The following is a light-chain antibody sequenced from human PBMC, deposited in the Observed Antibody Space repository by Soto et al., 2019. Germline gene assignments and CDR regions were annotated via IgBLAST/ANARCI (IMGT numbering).Light chain of an antibody. CDR1: SSDIGRYKF. V-gene: IGLV2-14*01. Sequence: QSVLTQPASVSGSPGQSITISCTGTSSDIGRYKFVSWFQQHPGKAPKLLIFEGTNRPSGVSNRFSGSKSGNTASLTISGLQAEDEAIYFCSSSTNTNNLVIFGGGTKVTX. CDR2: EGT. CDR3: SSSTNTNNLVI. J-gene: IGLJ2*01.